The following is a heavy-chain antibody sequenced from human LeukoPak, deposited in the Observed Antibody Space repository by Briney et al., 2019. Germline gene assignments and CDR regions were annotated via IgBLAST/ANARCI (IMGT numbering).Heavy chain of an antibody. V-gene: IGHV1-2*02. Sequence: ASVKVSCKASGYTFTGYYMHWVRQAPGQGLEWMGWINPNSGGTNYAQKFQGRVTMTRDTSISTAYMELSRLRSDDTAVYYCARGGPGIAAAGEYYYYYMDVWGKGATVTVSS. CDR2: INPNSGGT. J-gene: IGHJ6*03. CDR3: ARGGPGIAAAGEYYYYYMDV. CDR1: GYTFTGYY. D-gene: IGHD6-13*01.